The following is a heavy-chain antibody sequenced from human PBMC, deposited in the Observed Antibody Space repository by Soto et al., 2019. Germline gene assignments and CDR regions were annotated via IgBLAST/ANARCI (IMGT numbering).Heavy chain of an antibody. CDR3: ARDQRGSYLGAGLVFDY. CDR2: ISAYNGDT. J-gene: IGHJ4*02. D-gene: IGHD1-26*01. V-gene: IGHV1-18*01. CDR1: GYTFTSYG. Sequence: QVQLVQSGAEVKKPGASVKVSCKASGYTFTSYGISWVRQAPGQGLEWMGWISAYNGDTNYAQKLQGRVTMTTDTSTSTAYMELRSLRSDDTAVYYCARDQRGSYLGAGLVFDYWGQGTLVTVSS.